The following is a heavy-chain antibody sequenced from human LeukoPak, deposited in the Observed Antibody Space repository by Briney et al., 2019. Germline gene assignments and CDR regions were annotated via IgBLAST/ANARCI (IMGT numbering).Heavy chain of an antibody. CDR3: AIKYTSNQDDAFDI. Sequence: GGSLRLSCAASGFTFNSYTMTWVRQAPGKGLQWVANINPDGSEKYYVDSVKGRFTISRDNAKNSLYLQMNSLRAEDTAVYYCAIKYTSNQDDAFDIWGQGTMVTVSS. CDR1: GFTFNSYT. J-gene: IGHJ3*02. D-gene: IGHD6-13*01. CDR2: INPDGSEK. V-gene: IGHV3-7*01.